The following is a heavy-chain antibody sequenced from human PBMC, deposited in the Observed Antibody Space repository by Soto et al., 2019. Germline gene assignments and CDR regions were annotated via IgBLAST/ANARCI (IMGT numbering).Heavy chain of an antibody. CDR3: ARSSVKWRSVYFDY. Sequence: PSETLSLTCALYVGSFSVYYWSWIRQPPEKGLEWIGEIDHIGGTNYNPSLDGRGTISADTSRNRFSLKLSYVTAADTAVYYCARSSVKWRSVYFDYWGKGSMVTVSS. D-gene: IGHD1-26*01. J-gene: IGHJ4*02. V-gene: IGHV4-34*01. CDR2: IDHIGGT. CDR1: VGSFSVYY.